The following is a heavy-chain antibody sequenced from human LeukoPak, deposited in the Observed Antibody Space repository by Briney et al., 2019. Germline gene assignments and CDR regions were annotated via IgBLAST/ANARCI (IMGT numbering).Heavy chain of an antibody. CDR2: IYHSGST. D-gene: IGHD6-19*01. CDR3: ARDPTSGWYRFFDP. Sequence: SETLSLTCTVSGYSISSGYYWGWIRQPPGKGLEWIGSIYHSGSTYYNPSLKSRVTISIDTSKNQFSLKLSSVTAADTAVYYCARDPTSGWYRFFDPWGQGTLVTVSS. J-gene: IGHJ5*02. CDR1: GYSISSGYY. V-gene: IGHV4-38-2*02.